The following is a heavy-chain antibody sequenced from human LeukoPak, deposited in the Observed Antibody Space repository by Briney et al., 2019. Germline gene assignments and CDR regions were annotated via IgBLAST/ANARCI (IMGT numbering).Heavy chain of an antibody. CDR3: AKDLYCSSTSCYDYY. CDR1: GFTLSSYA. J-gene: IGHJ4*02. CDR2: ISGSGGST. Sequence: PGGSLRLSCAASGFTLSSYAMSRVRQAPGKGLEWVSAISGSGGSTYYADSVKGRFTISRDNSKNTLYLQMNSLRAEDTAVYYCAKDLYCSSTSCYDYYWGQGTLVTVSS. D-gene: IGHD2-2*01. V-gene: IGHV3-23*01.